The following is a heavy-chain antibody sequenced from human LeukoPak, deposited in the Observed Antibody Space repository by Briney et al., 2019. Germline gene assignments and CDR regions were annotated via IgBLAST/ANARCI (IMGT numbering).Heavy chain of an antibody. CDR1: GYTFTGYY. Sequence: ASVKVSCKASGYTFTGYYMHWVRQAPGQGLEWMGWINPNSGGTNYAQKFQGRVTMTRDTSIGTAYMELSRLRSDDTAVYYCARDPPPYYDFWSGSLDYWGQGTLVTVSS. CDR3: ARDPPPYYDFWSGSLDY. CDR2: INPNSGGT. J-gene: IGHJ4*02. D-gene: IGHD3-3*01. V-gene: IGHV1-2*02.